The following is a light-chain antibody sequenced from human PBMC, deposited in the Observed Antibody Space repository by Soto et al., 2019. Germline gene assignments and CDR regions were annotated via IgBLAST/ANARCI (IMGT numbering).Light chain of an antibody. CDR3: QQGYNTPYT. V-gene: IGKV1-39*01. CDR1: QSISRY. Sequence: FPMTQSPSSLSASAGDRITITCRASQSISRYLNWYQRKPGRAPQLLIYATSSLQSGVPSRFSGSGFGTHFTLAINSLQPEDFATYYCQQGYNTPYTFGQGTKVDIK. J-gene: IGKJ2*01. CDR2: ATS.